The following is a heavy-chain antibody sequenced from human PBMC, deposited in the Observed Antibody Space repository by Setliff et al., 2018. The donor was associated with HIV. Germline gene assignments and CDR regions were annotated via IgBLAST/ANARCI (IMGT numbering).Heavy chain of an antibody. Sequence: ASVKVSCKASGYTFTSYYMHWVRQAPGQGLEWMGIINPSGGSTSYAQKFQVRVTMTADESTSTAYMELSSLRTEDTAVYYCAGYCTGGGTCGAFEIWGQGTTVTVSS. J-gene: IGHJ3*02. CDR1: GYTFTSYY. CDR3: AGYCTGGGTCGAFEI. CDR2: INPSGGST. D-gene: IGHD2-8*02. V-gene: IGHV1-46*01.